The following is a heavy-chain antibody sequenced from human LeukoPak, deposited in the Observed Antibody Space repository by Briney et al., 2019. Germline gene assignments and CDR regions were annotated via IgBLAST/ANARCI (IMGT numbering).Heavy chain of an antibody. J-gene: IGHJ4*02. CDR2: IWYDGSNK. CDR1: GFTFSSYG. D-gene: IGHD3-9*01. Sequence: GRSLRLSCAASGFTFSSYGMHWVRQAPGKGLEWVAVIWYDGSNKYYADSVKGRFTISRDNAKNTLYLQMNSLRAEDTAVYYCARASSTGLTGYYSFDYWGQGTLVTVSS. CDR3: ARASSTGLTGYYSFDY. V-gene: IGHV3-33*01.